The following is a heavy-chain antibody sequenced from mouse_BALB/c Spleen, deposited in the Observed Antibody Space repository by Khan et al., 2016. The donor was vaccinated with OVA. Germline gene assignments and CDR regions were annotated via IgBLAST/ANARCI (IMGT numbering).Heavy chain of an antibody. J-gene: IGHJ3*01. CDR1: GYTFISYY. Sequence: QVQLQQSGAELVKPGASVKLSCKASGYTFISYYMYWVKQRPGQGLEWIGEINPSNGGTIFTEKFKNKATLTVDKSSSTAYMQLSNLTSEDSAVYFCSSSYQFAHWGQGTLVTVSA. V-gene: IGHV1S81*02. CDR2: INPSNGGT. CDR3: SSSYQFAH.